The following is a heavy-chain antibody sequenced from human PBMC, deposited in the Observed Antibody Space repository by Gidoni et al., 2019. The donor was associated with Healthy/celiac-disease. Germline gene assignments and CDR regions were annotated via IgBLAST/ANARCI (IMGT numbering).Heavy chain of an antibody. CDR2: ISGSGGST. CDR1: GFTFSSYA. Sequence: EVQLLESGGGLVQPGGSLRLSCAASGFTFSSYAMSWVRQAPGKGLEWVSAISGSGGSTYYADSVKGRFTISRDNSKNTLYLQMNSLRAEDTAVYYCAKDPLGYCSGGSCSTVGHYWGQGTLVTVSS. J-gene: IGHJ4*02. V-gene: IGHV3-23*01. CDR3: AKDPLGYCSGGSCSTVGHY. D-gene: IGHD2-15*01.